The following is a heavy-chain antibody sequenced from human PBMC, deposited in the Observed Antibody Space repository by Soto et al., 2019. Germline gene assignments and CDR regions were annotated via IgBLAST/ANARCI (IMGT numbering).Heavy chain of an antibody. CDR2: IITRFGTA. J-gene: IGHJ4*02. V-gene: IGHV1-69*12. CDR3: ASGIQLGIRRINNGYSG. CDR1: GGTFSTYA. D-gene: IGHD5-18*01. Sequence: QVQLVQSGAEVKKPESSVKVSCKAPGGTFSTYAISWVRQAPGQGLEWMGGIITRFGTANYAQRFQDRVTITAAEPTNTVYMELRSLRSEDTAVDFCASGIQLGIRRINNGYSGWGQGTLVTVSS.